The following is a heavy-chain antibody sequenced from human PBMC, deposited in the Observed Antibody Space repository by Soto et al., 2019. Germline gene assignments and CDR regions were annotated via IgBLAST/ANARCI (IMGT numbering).Heavy chain of an antibody. Sequence: QVQLQESGPGLVKPSQTLSLTCTVSGGSISSGGYYWSWIRQHPGKGLEWIGYIYYSGSTYYNPSLESRVTISVNTSKNQFSLKVSAVTAADTAVYYCARVGGRYFDSSPNNWFDPWGQGTLVNVSS. CDR1: GGSISSGGYY. D-gene: IGHD3-9*01. J-gene: IGHJ5*02. V-gene: IGHV4-31*03. CDR3: ARVGGRYFDSSPNNWFDP. CDR2: IYYSGST.